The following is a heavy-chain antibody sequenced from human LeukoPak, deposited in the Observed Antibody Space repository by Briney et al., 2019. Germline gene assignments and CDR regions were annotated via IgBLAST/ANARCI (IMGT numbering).Heavy chain of an antibody. J-gene: IGHJ4*02. CDR1: GFTFTNSW. CDR2: IKQDGSTK. Sequence: GGSLRLSCAASGFTFTNSWMAWVRQAPGKGLEWVANIKQDGSTKHYVDSLEGRFTISRDNPKNSLYLQMNSLRADDTAVYYCARDTDGSLDYWGQGILVTVAS. CDR3: ARDTDGSLDY. D-gene: IGHD1-26*01. V-gene: IGHV3-7*01.